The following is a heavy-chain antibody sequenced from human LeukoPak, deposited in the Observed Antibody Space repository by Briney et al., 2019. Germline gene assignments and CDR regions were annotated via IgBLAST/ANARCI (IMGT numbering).Heavy chain of an antibody. CDR1: GGSISSSSYY. CDR3: ARDYSGSYYGLIY. J-gene: IGHJ4*02. Sequence: SETLSLTCTVSGGSISSSSYYWGWIRQPPGKGLEWIGSIYYSGSTYYNPSLKSRVTISVDTSKNQFSLKLSSVTAADTALYYCARDYSGSYYGLIYWGQGTLVTVSS. V-gene: IGHV4-39*01. CDR2: IYYSGST. D-gene: IGHD1-26*01.